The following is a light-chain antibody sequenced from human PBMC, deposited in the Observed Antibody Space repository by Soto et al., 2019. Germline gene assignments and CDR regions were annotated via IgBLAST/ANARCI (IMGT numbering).Light chain of an antibody. CDR1: ESVRNNS. J-gene: IGKJ2*01. CDR3: HHYGYGADT. CDR2: GAS. V-gene: IGKV3-20*01. Sequence: ELVLTQSPGTLSLSPGERATLSCSASESVRNNSLAWYQQPPGQAPRLLIFGASSRATGIPDRFTGSGSGADFSLTISRLEPEDSAVYFCHHYGYGADTFGQGTKLEIK.